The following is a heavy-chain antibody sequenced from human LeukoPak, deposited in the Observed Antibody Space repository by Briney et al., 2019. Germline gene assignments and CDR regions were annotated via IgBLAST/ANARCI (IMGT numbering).Heavy chain of an antibody. CDR1: GFIFSSYW. V-gene: IGHV3-7*05. CDR3: ARPVAGTSFDY. J-gene: IGHJ4*02. Sequence: GGSLRLSCAASGFIFSSYWMTWVRQAPGKGLEWVANIEQDGTKKYYVDSVKGRFTISRDNAKNSLYLQMNSLRAEDTAVYYCARPVAGTSFDYWGQGTLVTVSS. CDR2: IEQDGTKK. D-gene: IGHD6-19*01.